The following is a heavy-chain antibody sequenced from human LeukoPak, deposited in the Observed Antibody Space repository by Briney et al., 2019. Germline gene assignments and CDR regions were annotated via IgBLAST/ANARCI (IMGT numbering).Heavy chain of an antibody. CDR3: ARVESWEHSGSSQDAFDI. CDR1: GYTFTSYY. CDR2: INPSGGST. Sequence: ASVKVSCKASGYTFTSYYMHWVRQAPGQGLEWMGIINPSGGSTSYSQKFQSRVTMTRDMSTSTVYMELSSLRSDDTAVYYCARVESWEHSGSSQDAFDIWGQGTMVTVSS. V-gene: IGHV1-46*01. J-gene: IGHJ3*02. D-gene: IGHD1-26*01.